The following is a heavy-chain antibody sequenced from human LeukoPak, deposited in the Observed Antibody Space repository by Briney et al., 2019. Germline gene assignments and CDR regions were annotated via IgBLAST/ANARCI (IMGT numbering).Heavy chain of an antibody. CDR2: ISYDGRNK. CDR3: ARADPIYYDFWSGPYYFDY. V-gene: IGHV3-30*04. CDR1: GFTFSSYA. J-gene: IGHJ4*02. D-gene: IGHD3-3*01. Sequence: PGRSLRLSCAASGFTFSSYALHWVRQAPGKGLEWVAVISYDGRNKYYADSVKGRFTISRDNSKNTLYLQMNSLRPEDTAVYYCARADPIYYDFWSGPYYFDYWVQGTLVTVSS.